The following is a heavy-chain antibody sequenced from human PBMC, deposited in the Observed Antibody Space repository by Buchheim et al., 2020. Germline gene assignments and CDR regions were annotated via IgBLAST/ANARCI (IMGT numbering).Heavy chain of an antibody. CDR1: GFTFSNYG. CDR3: ARSRSLRFLEWSGVGGFDY. J-gene: IGHJ4*02. CDR2: ISSGSNTV. V-gene: IGHV3-48*02. D-gene: IGHD3-3*01. Sequence: EVQLVESGGGLAQRGGSLRLSCAASGFTFSNYGMNWVRQAPGKGLEWVAYISSGSNTVYYADSVKGRFTISRDIAKDSLSLQMNSLRDEDTAVYYCARSRSLRFLEWSGVGGFDYWGQGTL.